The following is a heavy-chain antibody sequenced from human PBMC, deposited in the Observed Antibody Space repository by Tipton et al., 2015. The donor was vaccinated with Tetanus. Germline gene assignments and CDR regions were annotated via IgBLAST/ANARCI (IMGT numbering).Heavy chain of an antibody. CDR2: IYYSGST. J-gene: IGHJ5*02. D-gene: IGHD5-18*01. CDR1: GGSINSVGYY. V-gene: IGHV4-31*03. Sequence: GLVKPSETLSLTCSVSGGSINSVGYYWSWIRQHPVKGLEWIGYIYYSGSTHYNPSFKSRVSMSVDTSENQFSLQLSSVTAADTAVYYCARGRDPTPNIQGKHGVWFDPWGQGTLVTVSS. CDR3: ARGRDPTPNIQGKHGVWFDP.